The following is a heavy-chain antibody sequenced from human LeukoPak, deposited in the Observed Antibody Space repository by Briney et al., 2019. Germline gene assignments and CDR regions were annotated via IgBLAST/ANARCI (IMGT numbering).Heavy chain of an antibody. CDR1: GFTFSSYA. CDR2: ISGSGGST. CDR3: AKDEIVATYYYYGMDV. D-gene: IGHD5-12*01. Sequence: GGSLRLSCAASGFTFSSYAMSWVRQAPGKGLEWVSAISGSGGSTYYADSVKGRFTISRDNSKNTLYLQMNGLRAEDTAVYYCAKDEIVATYYYYGMDVWGQGTTVTVSS. J-gene: IGHJ6*02. V-gene: IGHV3-23*01.